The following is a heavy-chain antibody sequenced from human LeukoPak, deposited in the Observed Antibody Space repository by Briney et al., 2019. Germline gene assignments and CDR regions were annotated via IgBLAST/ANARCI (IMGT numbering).Heavy chain of an antibody. CDR2: IFYSGST. J-gene: IGHJ4*02. CDR1: GGSISSSSYY. V-gene: IGHV4-39*01. CDR3: ARHPPSDSSGVFDC. D-gene: IGHD3-22*01. Sequence: SETLSLTCTVSGGSISSSSYYWGWIRQPPGKGLEWIGSIFYSGSTYYNPSLKSRVPISVDTSKNQFSLKLSSVTAADTAVYYCARHPPSDSSGVFDCWGQGTLVTVSS.